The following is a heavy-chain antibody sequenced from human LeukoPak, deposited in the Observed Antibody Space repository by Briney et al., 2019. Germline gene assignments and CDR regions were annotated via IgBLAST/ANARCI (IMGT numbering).Heavy chain of an antibody. J-gene: IGHJ6*02. CDR2: IYHSGGT. Sequence: SETLSLTCAVSGGSISSYHWIYVRQPPGKRLVCFGYIYHSGGTNYNPSLKSRVTISIDTPGHQFSEGEISETVGDAAVLLCARLWRQQHRDYYYYAMDVWAQGTTVTVSS. CDR1: GGSISSYH. D-gene: IGHD6-13*01. CDR3: ARLWRQQHRDYYYYAMDV. V-gene: IGHV4-59*01.